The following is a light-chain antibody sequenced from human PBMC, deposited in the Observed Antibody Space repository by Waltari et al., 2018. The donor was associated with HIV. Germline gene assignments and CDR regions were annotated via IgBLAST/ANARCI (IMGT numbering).Light chain of an antibody. CDR1: ESISDSSNNNNY. CDR3: QQYYSNLPT. CDR2: WAS. J-gene: IGKJ3*01. Sequence: DIVMTQSPDSLAVSLGERATINCKSSESISDSSNNNNYLAWFQQKPGQPPTLLIYWASTRESGVPDRFSGSGSGADFTLTISGLQAEDVAVYYCQQYYSNLPTFGPGTKVDIK. V-gene: IGKV4-1*01.